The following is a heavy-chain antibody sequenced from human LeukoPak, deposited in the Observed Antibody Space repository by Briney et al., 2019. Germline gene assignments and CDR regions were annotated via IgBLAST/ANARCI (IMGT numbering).Heavy chain of an antibody. CDR1: GGSISSGSYY. CDR2: IYTSGST. D-gene: IGHD3-10*01. Sequence: SETLSLTCTVSGGSISSGSYYWNWIRQPAGKGLEWIGRIYTSGSTNYNPSLKSRVTISVDTSKNQFSLKLRSVTAADTAVYYCASRPYYTETEDIWGQGTMVTVSS. V-gene: IGHV4-61*02. CDR3: ASRPYYTETEDI. J-gene: IGHJ3*02.